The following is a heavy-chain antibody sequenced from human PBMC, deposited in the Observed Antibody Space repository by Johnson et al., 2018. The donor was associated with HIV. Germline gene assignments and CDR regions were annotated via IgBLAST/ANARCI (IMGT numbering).Heavy chain of an antibody. J-gene: IGHJ3*02. D-gene: IGHD6-13*01. V-gene: IGHV3-33*06. CDR2: MWYDGSKR. CDR1: G. Sequence: GMHWVRQAPGKGLEWVGGMWYDGSKRNYADSVKGRFTLSRDNSKNTLYLQMNSLKADDTAIYYCAKDEEGYSSAWSAGTAFDIWGLGTMVTVSS. CDR3: AKDEEGYSSAWSAGTAFDI.